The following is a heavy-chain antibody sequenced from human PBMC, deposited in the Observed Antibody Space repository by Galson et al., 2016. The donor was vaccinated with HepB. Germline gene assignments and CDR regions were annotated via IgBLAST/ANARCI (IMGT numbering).Heavy chain of an antibody. CDR2: ISYDSSNK. D-gene: IGHD2-2*01. CDR1: GFTFGSYG. Sequence: SLRLSCAASGFTFGSYGMHWVRQAPGKGLEWLASISYDSSNKYYGDSVKGRFTIARDNSKNTLYLQMNSLRPEDTAIYYCARDGRSYAFARGDYWGQGTLVTVSS. CDR3: ARDGRSYAFARGDY. J-gene: IGHJ1*01. V-gene: IGHV3-30*03.